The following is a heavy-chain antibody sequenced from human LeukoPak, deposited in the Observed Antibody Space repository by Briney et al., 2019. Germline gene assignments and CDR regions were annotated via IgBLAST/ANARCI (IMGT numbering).Heavy chain of an antibody. V-gene: IGHV4-59*08. J-gene: IGHJ4*02. D-gene: IGHD6-13*01. CDR1: GGSISSHH. Sequence: SETLSLTCTVSGGSISSHHWSWIRQPPGKGLEWIGYIYYSGSTNCKPSLKSRVTISVDTSKNQFSLKLTSVTAADTAVYYCARHLDIAASGTFDYWGQGTLVTVSS. CDR3: ARHLDIAASGTFDY. CDR2: IYYSGST.